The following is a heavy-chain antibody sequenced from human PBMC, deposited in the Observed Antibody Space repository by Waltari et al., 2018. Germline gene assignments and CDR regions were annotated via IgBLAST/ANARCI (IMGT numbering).Heavy chain of an antibody. CDR3: ARDRAYCGGDCYSGLFDY. D-gene: IGHD2-21*02. J-gene: IGHJ4*02. V-gene: IGHV1-69*04. CDR2: IIPILGIA. CDR1: GGTFSSYA. Sequence: QVQLVQSGAEVKKPGSSVKVSCKASGGTFSSYAISGVRQAPGQGLEWMGRIIPILGIANYAQKFQGRVTITADKSTSTAYMELSSLRSEDTAVYYCARDRAYCGGDCYSGLFDYWGQGTLVTVSS.